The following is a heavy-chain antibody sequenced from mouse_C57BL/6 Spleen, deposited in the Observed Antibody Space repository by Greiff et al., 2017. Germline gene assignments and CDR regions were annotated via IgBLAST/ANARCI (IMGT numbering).Heavy chain of an antibody. V-gene: IGHV10-1*01. Sequence: EVHLVESGGGLVQPKGSLKLSCAASGFSFNTYAMNWVRQAPGKGLEWVARIRSKSNNYATYYADSVKDRFTISRDDSESMLYLQMNNLKTEDTAMYYCVRNSNYHDFDYWGQGTTLTVSS. CDR3: VRNSNYHDFDY. CDR2: IRSKSNNYAT. CDR1: GFSFNTYA. J-gene: IGHJ2*01. D-gene: IGHD2-5*01.